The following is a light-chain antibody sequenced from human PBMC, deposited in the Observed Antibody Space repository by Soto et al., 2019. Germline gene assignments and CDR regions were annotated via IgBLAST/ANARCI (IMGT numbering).Light chain of an antibody. CDR2: EVS. V-gene: IGLV2-23*02. J-gene: IGLJ1*01. CDR1: SSDVGSYNL. Sequence: QSVLTQPASVSGSPGQSSSISCPGTSSDVGSYNLVSWYQHHPGKAPKLMIYEVSKRPSGVSNRFSGSKSGNTASLTISGLQADDEADYYCCSYAGSSTFPYVFGTGTRSPS. CDR3: CSYAGSSTFPYV.